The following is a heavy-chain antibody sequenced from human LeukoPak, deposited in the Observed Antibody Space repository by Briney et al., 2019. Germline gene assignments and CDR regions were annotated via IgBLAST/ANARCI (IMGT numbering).Heavy chain of an antibody. D-gene: IGHD1-14*01. CDR3: ARRNPEHPFDY. Sequence: ASVKVSCKASGYTFTSYYMHWVRQAPGQGLEWMGIINPSGGSTSYAQKFQGRVTMTRDTSTSTVYMELSSPRSEDTAVYYCARRNPEHPFDYWGQGTLVTVSS. J-gene: IGHJ4*02. CDR1: GYTFTSYY. CDR2: INPSGGST. V-gene: IGHV1-46*01.